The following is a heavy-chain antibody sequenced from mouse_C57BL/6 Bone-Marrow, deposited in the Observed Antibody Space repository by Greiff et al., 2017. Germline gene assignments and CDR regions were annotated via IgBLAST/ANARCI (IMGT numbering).Heavy chain of an antibody. J-gene: IGHJ1*03. Sequence: EVKLVESGGGLVKPGGSLKLSCAASGFTFSSYAMSWVRQTPEKRLEWVATISDGGSYTYYPDNVKGRFTISRDNAKNNRYLQMSHLKSEDTAMYYCARVYLGSFDVWGTGTTVTVSS. V-gene: IGHV5-4*03. CDR3: ARVYLGSFDV. CDR2: ISDGGSYT. D-gene: IGHD2-3*01. CDR1: GFTFSSYA.